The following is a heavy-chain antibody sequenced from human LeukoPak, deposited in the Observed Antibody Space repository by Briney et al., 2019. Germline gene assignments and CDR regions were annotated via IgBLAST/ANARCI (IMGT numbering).Heavy chain of an antibody. CDR1: GFTLSSYA. J-gene: IGHJ4*02. CDR2: IGVGRATT. Sequence: TGGSLRLSCAASGFTLSSYAMSWVRQAPGKGLEWISYIGVGRATTDYADSVKGRFTISRDNAKNSVHLQMNSLRAEDTAVYYCVRDHLWSFDYWGQGNLVTVSS. CDR3: VRDHLWSFDY. D-gene: IGHD2-8*02. V-gene: IGHV3-48*01.